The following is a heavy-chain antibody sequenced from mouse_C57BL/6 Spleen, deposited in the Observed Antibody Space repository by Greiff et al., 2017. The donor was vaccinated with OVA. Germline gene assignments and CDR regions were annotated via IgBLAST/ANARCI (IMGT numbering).Heavy chain of an antibody. CDR1: GYTFTSYW. J-gene: IGHJ3*01. CDR3: ARYSNGGFAY. CDR2: IDPSDSYT. V-gene: IGHV1-59*01. Sequence: QVQLQQPGAELVRPGTSVKLSCKASGYTFTSYWMHWVKQRPGQGLEWIGVIDPSDSYTNYNQKFKGKATLTVDTSSSTAYMQLSSLTSEDSAVYYCARYSNGGFAYWGQGTLVTVSA. D-gene: IGHD2-5*01.